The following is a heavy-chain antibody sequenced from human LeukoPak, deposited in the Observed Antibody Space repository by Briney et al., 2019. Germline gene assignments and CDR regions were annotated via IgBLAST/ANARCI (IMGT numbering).Heavy chain of an antibody. CDR2: FYSSGST. J-gene: IGHJ6*02. V-gene: IGHV4-4*07. CDR3: ARDPVLNYSYGMDV. CDR1: GTSLTTYF. Sequence: SETLSLTCTVSGTSLTTYFWSWIRQPAGKGLEWIGRFYSSGSTSYNPSLKSRLTMSVDTSKNEFSLKLRSVTAADTAVYYCARDPVLNYSYGMDVWGQGTTVTVSS.